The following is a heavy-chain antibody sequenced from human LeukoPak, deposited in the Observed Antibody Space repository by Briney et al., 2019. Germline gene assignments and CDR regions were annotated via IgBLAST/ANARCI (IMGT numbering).Heavy chain of an antibody. CDR1: GGSISSYY. V-gene: IGHV4-59*08. J-gene: IGHJ3*02. Sequence: SETLSLTCTVSGGSISSYYWSWIRQPPGKGLEWIGYIYYSGSTNYNPSLKSRVTISVDTSKNQFSLKLSSVTAADTAVYYCARQPRTRTTVGDAFDIWGQGTMVTASS. CDR3: ARQPRTRTTVGDAFDI. D-gene: IGHD4-17*01. CDR2: IYYSGST.